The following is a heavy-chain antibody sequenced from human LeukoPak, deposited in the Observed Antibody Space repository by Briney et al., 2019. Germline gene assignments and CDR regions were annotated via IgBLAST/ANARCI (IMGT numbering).Heavy chain of an antibody. J-gene: IGHJ4*02. Sequence: PGGSLRLSCAASGFTFSSYAMSGVRQAPGKGLEWVSAISGSGGSTYYADSVKGRSTISRDNSKNTLYLQMNSLRAEDTAVYYCAKDQPLSSSSEPDYWGQGTLVTVSS. CDR2: ISGSGGST. D-gene: IGHD6-6*01. CDR1: GFTFSSYA. CDR3: AKDQPLSSSSEPDY. V-gene: IGHV3-23*01.